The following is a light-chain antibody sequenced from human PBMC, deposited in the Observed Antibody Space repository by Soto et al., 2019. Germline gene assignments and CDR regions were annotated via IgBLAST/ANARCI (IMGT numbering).Light chain of an antibody. J-gene: IGLJ1*01. CDR3: SSYTSSSTLV. CDR2: EVS. Sequence: QSALTQPASVSGSPGQSITISCTGPSSDVGGYNYVSWYQQHPVKAPKLMIYEVSNRPSGVSNRFSGSKSGNTAALTISGLQAEYEADYYCSSYTSSSTLVFGTGTKVTVL. CDR1: SSDVGGYNY. V-gene: IGLV2-14*01.